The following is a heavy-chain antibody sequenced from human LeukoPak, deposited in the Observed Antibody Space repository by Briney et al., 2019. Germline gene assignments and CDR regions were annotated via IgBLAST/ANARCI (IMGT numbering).Heavy chain of an antibody. CDR3: APLTNYYDTRFDP. D-gene: IGHD3-22*01. CDR1: GGSISSSSYY. J-gene: IGHJ5*02. Sequence: SETLSLTCTVSGGSISSSSYYWGWIRQPPGKGLEWSGSIYYSGSTYYNPSLKSRVTISVDTSKNQFSLKLSSVTAADTAVYYCAPLTNYYDTRFDPWGQGTLVTVSS. CDR2: IYYSGST. V-gene: IGHV4-39*01.